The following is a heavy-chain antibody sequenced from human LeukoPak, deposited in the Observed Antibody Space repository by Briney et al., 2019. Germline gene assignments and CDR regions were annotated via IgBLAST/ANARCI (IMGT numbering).Heavy chain of an antibody. J-gene: IGHJ4*02. D-gene: IGHD6-25*01. CDR2: LYYGENS. V-gene: IGHV4-39*01. CDR1: GGSISIISSSTYY. Sequence: PSETLSLTSTVSGGSISIISSSTYYWGWIRQAPGKGLEWIGSLYYGENSHYNPSLKSRATLSVDTSNNQFSLKLTSVTAADAAVYFCARQLPTAAADTRGYFDYWGQGTVVTVSS. CDR3: ARQLPTAAADTRGYFDY.